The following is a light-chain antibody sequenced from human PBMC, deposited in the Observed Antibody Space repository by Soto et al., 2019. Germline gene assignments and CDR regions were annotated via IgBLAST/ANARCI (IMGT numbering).Light chain of an antibody. CDR1: QSVRSGH. V-gene: IGKV3-20*01. CDR3: HQYGRSASSIT. Sequence: ESVLTQSPGTLSLSPGDRATLSCRASQSVRSGHLAWYQQKPGQAPRLVIYDASTRATVIPDRFSGGGSGTDFTLTISRVEPEDFAVYYCHQYGRSASSITFGPGTKVEIK. CDR2: DAS. J-gene: IGKJ3*01.